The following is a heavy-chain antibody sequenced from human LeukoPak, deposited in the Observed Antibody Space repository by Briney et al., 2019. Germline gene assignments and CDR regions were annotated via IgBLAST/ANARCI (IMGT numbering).Heavy chain of an antibody. CDR3: ARVAEAAAFDS. Sequence: GGSLRLSCAASGFTFDDYGMSWVRQAPGKGLEWVSSISSSSRYIYYADSMKGRFTISRDNSKNSLYLQMNSLRAEDTAVYYCARVAEAAAFDSWGQGTLVTVSS. CDR2: ISSSSRYI. CDR1: GFTFDDYG. V-gene: IGHV3-21*06. J-gene: IGHJ4*02. D-gene: IGHD6-13*01.